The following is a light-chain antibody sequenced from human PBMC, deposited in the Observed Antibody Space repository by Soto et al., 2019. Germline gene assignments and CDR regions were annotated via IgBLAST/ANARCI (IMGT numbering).Light chain of an antibody. CDR2: GAS. V-gene: IGKV3-15*01. J-gene: IGKJ4*01. Sequence: DIVMTQSLATLSVSPGETATLSCRASQSVRSNLAWYQQKPGQAPRLLIYGASTRATGIPARFSGSGSGTEFTLTISSLQSEDFAIYYCQQYVSWPPSLTFGGGTKVEIK. CDR3: QQYVSWPPSLT. CDR1: QSVRSN.